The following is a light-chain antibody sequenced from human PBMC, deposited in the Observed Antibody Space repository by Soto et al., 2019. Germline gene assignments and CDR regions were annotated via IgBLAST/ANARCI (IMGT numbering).Light chain of an antibody. CDR3: QQYRSSPWT. Sequence: EIVLTQSPGTLSLSPGERATLSCRASQSVSSSFVAWFQQKPGQAPRLLIHGTSSRATGIADRFSGSGSGTDFTLTINRLEPEDFAMYFCQQYRSSPWTFGQGTKVEIK. CDR1: QSVSSSF. V-gene: IGKV3-20*01. CDR2: GTS. J-gene: IGKJ1*01.